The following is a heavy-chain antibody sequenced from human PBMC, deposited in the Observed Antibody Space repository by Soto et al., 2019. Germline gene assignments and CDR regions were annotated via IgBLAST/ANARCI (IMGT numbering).Heavy chain of an antibody. D-gene: IGHD2-15*01. CDR1: GYTFTGYY. J-gene: IGHJ5*02. CDR2: INPNSGGT. V-gene: IGHV1-2*02. Sequence: QVQLVQSGAEVKKLGASVKVSCKASGYTFTGYYMHWVRQAPGQGLEWMGWINPNSGGTNYAQKFQGRVTMTRDTSISTAYMELSRLRSDDTAVYYCARDCSGGSWGNWFDPWGQGTLVTVSS. CDR3: ARDCSGGSWGNWFDP.